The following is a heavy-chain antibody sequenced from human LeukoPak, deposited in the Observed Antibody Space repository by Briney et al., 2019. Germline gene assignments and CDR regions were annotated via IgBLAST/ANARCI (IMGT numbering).Heavy chain of an antibody. CDR1: GGSISSGSYY. V-gene: IGHV4-61*02. D-gene: IGHD3-10*01. CDR3: ARQTRRWFGEHRGGWFDP. CDR2: IYTSGST. J-gene: IGHJ5*02. Sequence: SETLSLTCTVSGGSISSGSYYWSWIRQPAGKGLEWIGRIYTSGSTNYNPSLKSRVTISVDTSKNQFSLKLSSVTAADTAVYYCARQTRRWFGEHRGGWFDPWGQGTLVTVSS.